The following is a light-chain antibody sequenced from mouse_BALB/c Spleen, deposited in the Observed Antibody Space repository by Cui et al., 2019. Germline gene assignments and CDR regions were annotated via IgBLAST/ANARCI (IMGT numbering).Light chain of an antibody. CDR2: STS. V-gene: IGKV4-80*01. Sequence: QIVLNQSPAIISASLGEEITLTCSASSSVSDVHWYQQKSGTSPKLLIYSTSNLASGVPSRFSGSGSGTFYSLTISSVEAEDAADYYCHQWSSYPWTFGGGTKLEIK. J-gene: IGKJ1*01. CDR3: HQWSSYPWT. CDR1: SSVSD.